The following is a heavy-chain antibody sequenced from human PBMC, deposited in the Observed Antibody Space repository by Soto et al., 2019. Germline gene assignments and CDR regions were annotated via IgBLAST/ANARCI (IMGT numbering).Heavy chain of an antibody. CDR2: IWYDGSNK. J-gene: IGHJ6*02. V-gene: IGHV3-33*01. CDR3: ARDRELVVRRGYGMDV. Sequence: GGSLRLSCAASGFTFSSYGMHWVRQAPGKGLEWVAVIWYDGSNKYYADSVKGRFTISRDNSKNTLYLQMNSLRAEDTAVYYCARDRELVVRRGYGMDVWGQGTTVTVSS. CDR1: GFTFSSYG. D-gene: IGHD6-13*01.